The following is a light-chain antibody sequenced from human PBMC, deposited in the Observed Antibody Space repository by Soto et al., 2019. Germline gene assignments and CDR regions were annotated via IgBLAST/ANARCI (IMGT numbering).Light chain of an antibody. Sequence: DIQMTQSPSTLSASVGDRGTITCRASQSISSWLAWYQQKPEKAPKLLIYDASSLESGVPSRFSGSGSGTEFTLTISSLQPDDFATYYCQQYNSYSWTFGQGTKVDIK. CDR1: QSISSW. CDR2: DAS. J-gene: IGKJ1*01. V-gene: IGKV1-5*01. CDR3: QQYNSYSWT.